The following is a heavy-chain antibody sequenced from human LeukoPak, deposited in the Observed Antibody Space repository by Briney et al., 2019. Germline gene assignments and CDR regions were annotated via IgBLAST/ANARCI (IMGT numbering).Heavy chain of an antibody. J-gene: IGHJ5*02. CDR2: IIPIFGTA. D-gene: IGHD3-22*01. V-gene: IGHV1-69*13. Sequence: GASVTVSCTASGGTFSSYAISWVRQAPGQGLEWMGGIIPIFGTANYAQKFQGRVTITADESTSTAYMELSSLRSEDTAVYYCARDLRLGYYDSSGYTGHWFDPWGQGTLVTVSS. CDR1: GGTFSSYA. CDR3: ARDLRLGYYDSSGYTGHWFDP.